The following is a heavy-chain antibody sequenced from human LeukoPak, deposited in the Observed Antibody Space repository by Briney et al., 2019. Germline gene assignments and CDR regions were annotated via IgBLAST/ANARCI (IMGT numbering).Heavy chain of an antibody. Sequence: ASVKVSCKASGGTFSSYAISWVRQAPGQGLEWMGRIIPIFGTANYAQKFQGRVTITTDESTSTAYMELSSLRSEDTAEYYCAREERRGGKATPDFDYWGQGTLVTVSS. D-gene: IGHD2-15*01. CDR1: GGTFSSYA. V-gene: IGHV1-69*05. J-gene: IGHJ4*02. CDR2: IIPIFGTA. CDR3: AREERRGGKATPDFDY.